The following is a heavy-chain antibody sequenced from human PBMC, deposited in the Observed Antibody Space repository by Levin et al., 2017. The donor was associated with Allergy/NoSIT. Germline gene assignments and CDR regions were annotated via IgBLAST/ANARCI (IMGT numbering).Heavy chain of an antibody. CDR1: GYTFNNYG. Sequence: GASVKVSCKASGYTFNNYGINWVRQAPGQGLEWMGWISAYNGHTNYIQSLQGRVTMTTDTSASTAYMELRSLTSDDTAVYYCARGHFLGGWSFDYWGQGTLVVVSS. CDR3: ARGHFLGGWSFDY. D-gene: IGHD1-26*01. V-gene: IGHV1-18*01. J-gene: IGHJ4*02. CDR2: ISAYNGHT.